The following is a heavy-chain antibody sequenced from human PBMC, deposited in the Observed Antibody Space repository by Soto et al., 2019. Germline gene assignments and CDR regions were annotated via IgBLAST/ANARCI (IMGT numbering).Heavy chain of an antibody. CDR1: GGSFSGYY. J-gene: IGHJ6*02. D-gene: IGHD6-6*01. Sequence: SETLSLTCAVYGGSFSGYYWSWIRQPPGKGLEWIGEINHSGSTNYNPSLKSRVTISVDTSKNQFSLKLSSVTAADTAVYYCARVRSSSDRSEYYYYGMDVWGQGTTVTVSS. CDR2: INHSGST. CDR3: ARVRSSSDRSEYYYYGMDV. V-gene: IGHV4-34*01.